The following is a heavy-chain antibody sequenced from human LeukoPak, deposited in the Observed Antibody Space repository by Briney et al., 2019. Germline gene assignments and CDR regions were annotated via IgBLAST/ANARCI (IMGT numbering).Heavy chain of an antibody. V-gene: IGHV4-34*01. J-gene: IGHJ5*01. Sequence: SETLSLTCAVYGGYYWSWIRQPPGKGLEWIGEIHHSGSTNYNPSLKSRVTISVDTSKNQFSLRLSSVTAADTAVYYCARRSCSGGTCYESRGWFDSWGQGTLVTVSS. CDR3: ARRSCSGGTCYESRGWFDS. D-gene: IGHD2-15*01. CDR2: IHHSGST. CDR1: GGYY.